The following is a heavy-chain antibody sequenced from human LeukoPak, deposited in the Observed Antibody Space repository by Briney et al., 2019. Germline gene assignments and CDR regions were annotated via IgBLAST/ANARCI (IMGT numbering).Heavy chain of an antibody. CDR1: GGTFSSYA. J-gene: IGHJ4*02. V-gene: IGHV1-69*04. Sequence: SVKVSCKASGGTFSSYAISWVRQAPGQGLEWMGRIIPILGIANYAQKFQGRVTITADKSTSTAYMELSSLRSEDTAVYYCARDALSFTFSSSWYCDYWGQGTLVTVSS. CDR2: IIPILGIA. D-gene: IGHD6-13*01. CDR3: ARDALSFTFSSSWYCDY.